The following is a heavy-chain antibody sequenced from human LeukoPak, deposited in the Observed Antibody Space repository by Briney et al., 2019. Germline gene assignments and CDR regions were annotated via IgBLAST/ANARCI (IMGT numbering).Heavy chain of an antibody. V-gene: IGHV1-2*02. CDR3: ARGDYYGSGSSNYYYYYMDV. J-gene: IGHJ6*03. Sequence: GASVKVSCRDSGYTFTGYYMHWVRQAPGQGLEWMGWINPNSGGANYAQKFQGRVTTTADESTSTAYMELSSLRSEDTAVYYCARGDYYGSGSSNYYYYYMDVWGKGTTVTISS. D-gene: IGHD3-10*01. CDR2: INPNSGGA. CDR1: GYTFTGYY.